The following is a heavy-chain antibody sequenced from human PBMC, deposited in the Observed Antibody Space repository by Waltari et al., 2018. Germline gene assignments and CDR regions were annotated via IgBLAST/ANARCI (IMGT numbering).Heavy chain of an antibody. CDR2: VIPVFGTS. Sequence: QVQLVQSGAEVKIPGASVKVSCKASGYIFTNYDITWVRQAPGQGLEWVGSVIPVFGTSSSAQRFQGRVSITADKSTTTIHMELNSLTSDDAAVYYCAKESGGYDHPYFDQWGQGTLVTVSS. V-gene: IGHV1-69*06. CDR3: AKESGGYDHPYFDQ. CDR1: GYIFTNYD. J-gene: IGHJ4*02. D-gene: IGHD5-12*01.